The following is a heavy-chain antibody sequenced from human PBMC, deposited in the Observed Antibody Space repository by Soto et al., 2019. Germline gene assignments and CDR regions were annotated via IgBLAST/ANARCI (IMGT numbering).Heavy chain of an antibody. CDR3: ARHAGTTRIGGYYYYGMDV. CDR1: GGSISSGGYY. D-gene: IGHD1-7*01. J-gene: IGHJ6*02. V-gene: IGHV4-31*02. Sequence: PSETLSLTXTVSGGSISSGGYYWSWIRQHPGKGLEWIGYIYYSGSTYYNPSLKSRVTISVDTSKNQFSLKLSSVTAADTAVYYCARHAGTTRIGGYYYYGMDVWGQGTTVTVSS. CDR2: IYYSGST.